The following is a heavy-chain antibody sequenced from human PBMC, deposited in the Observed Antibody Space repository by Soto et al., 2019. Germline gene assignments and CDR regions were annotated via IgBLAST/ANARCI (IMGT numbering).Heavy chain of an antibody. J-gene: IGHJ4*02. CDR3: AREPVDATYFDY. CDR1: GGSISSGGYY. CDR2: IYYSGST. Sequence: SETLSLTCTVSGGSISSGGYYWSWIRQHPGKGLEWIGYIYYSGSTYYNPSLKSRVTISVDTSKNQFSLKLSSVTAADTAVYYCAREPVDATYFDYWGQGTLVTVSS. V-gene: IGHV4-31*03. D-gene: IGHD2-15*01.